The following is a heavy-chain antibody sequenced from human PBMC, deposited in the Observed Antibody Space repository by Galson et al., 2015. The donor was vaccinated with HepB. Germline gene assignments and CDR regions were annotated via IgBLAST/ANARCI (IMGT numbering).Heavy chain of an antibody. CDR2: ISGSGGST. D-gene: IGHD4-17*01. V-gene: IGHV3-23*01. Sequence: SLRLSCAASGFTFSSYSMSWVRQAPGKGLEWVSAISGSGGSTYYADSVKGRFTISRDNSKNTLYLQMNSLRAEDTAVYYCAKDPQNSYGDASFDPWGQGTLVTVSS. J-gene: IGHJ5*02. CDR3: AKDPQNSYGDASFDP. CDR1: GFTFSSYS.